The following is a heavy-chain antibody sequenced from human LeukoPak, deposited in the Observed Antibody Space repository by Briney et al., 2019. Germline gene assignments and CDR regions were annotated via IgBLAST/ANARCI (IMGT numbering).Heavy chain of an antibody. CDR1: GFTFSSYS. CDR3: ATPSRFSSGWYYFDY. J-gene: IGHJ4*02. CDR2: ISGSGGST. Sequence: PGGSLRLSCAASGFTFSSYSMNWVRQAPGKGLEWVSAISGSGGSTYYADSVKGRFTISRDNSKNTLYLQMNSLRAEDTAVYYCATPSRFSSGWYYFDYWGQGTLVTVSS. D-gene: IGHD6-19*01. V-gene: IGHV3-23*01.